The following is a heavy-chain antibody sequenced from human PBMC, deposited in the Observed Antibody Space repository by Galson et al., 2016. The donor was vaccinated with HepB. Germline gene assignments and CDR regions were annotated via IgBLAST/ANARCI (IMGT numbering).Heavy chain of an antibody. Sequence: SETLSLTCDVYGGSLSGYYWSWIRQPPGKGLEWIGEIYDSGATNYNPSLKSRVTISLDTSKNQFSLKLSSVTAADTAVYYCARDRSSGSGNFGYWGQGTLVTVSS. CDR1: GGSLSGYY. V-gene: IGHV4-34*01. J-gene: IGHJ4*02. D-gene: IGHD3-10*01. CDR3: ARDRSSGSGNFGY. CDR2: IYDSGAT.